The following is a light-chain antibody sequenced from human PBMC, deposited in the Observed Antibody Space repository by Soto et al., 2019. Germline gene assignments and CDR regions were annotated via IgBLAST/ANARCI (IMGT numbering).Light chain of an antibody. CDR3: QYYGGSSRT. CDR2: GGF. V-gene: IGKV3-20*01. J-gene: IGKJ1*01. CDR1: QSVSSNS. Sequence: EIVLTQSPGTLSLSPGERATLSCRASQSVSSNSIAWYRQNPGQAPRLVMYGGFSLTTGIPERFSGSGSGTDFTLTISRLEPEDFALYYWQYYGGSSRTFGQGTKVEIK.